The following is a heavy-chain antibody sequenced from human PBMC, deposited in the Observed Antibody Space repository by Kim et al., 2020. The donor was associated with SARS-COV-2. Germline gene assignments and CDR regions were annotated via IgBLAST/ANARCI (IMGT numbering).Heavy chain of an antibody. CDR1: GFTFSSYA. Sequence: GGSLRLSCAASGFTFSSYAMHWVRQAQGKGLEWVAVISYDGINKYYADSVKGRFTISRDNSKNTLYLQMNSLRAEDTAVYYCARDSDGYYDILTGYDDAFDIWGQGTIVTVSS. D-gene: IGHD3-9*01. CDR3: ARDSDGYYDILTGYDDAFDI. V-gene: IGHV3-30-3*01. J-gene: IGHJ3*02. CDR2: ISYDGINK.